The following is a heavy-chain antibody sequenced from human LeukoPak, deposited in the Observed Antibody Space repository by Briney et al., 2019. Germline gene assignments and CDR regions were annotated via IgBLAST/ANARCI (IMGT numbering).Heavy chain of an antibody. J-gene: IGHJ4*02. V-gene: IGHV3-74*01. CDR2: IMSDGRST. D-gene: IGHD5-24*01. Sequence: PGGSLRLSCAASGFTFTTYGMHWVRQASGKGLVWVSRIMSDGRSTYADSVKGRFTISRDTAKNTLYLQMNSLRAEDTAVYYCARDSQFIGPLYWGQGTLVTVSS. CDR3: ARDSQFIGPLY. CDR1: GFTFTTYG.